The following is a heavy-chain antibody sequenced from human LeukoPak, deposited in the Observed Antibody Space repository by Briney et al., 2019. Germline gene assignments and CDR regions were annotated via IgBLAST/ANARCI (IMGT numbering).Heavy chain of an antibody. V-gene: IGHV1-18*01. Sequence: ASVKVSCKASGYTFTNYGISWVRQAPGQGLEWMGWINTYNGHTDYAQKLQGRVAMTTDTSTSTAYMELRSLRSDGTAVYYCARALYGSGTYSFDYWGQGTLVTVSS. D-gene: IGHD3-10*01. CDR2: INTYNGHT. CDR3: ARALYGSGTYSFDY. CDR1: GYTFTNYG. J-gene: IGHJ4*02.